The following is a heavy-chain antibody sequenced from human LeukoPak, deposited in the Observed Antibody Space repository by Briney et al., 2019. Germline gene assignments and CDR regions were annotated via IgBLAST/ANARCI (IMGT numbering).Heavy chain of an antibody. Sequence: PGRSLRLSCTASGFTFGDYSVNWVRQAREKGLEWVALLYGGTIEYGASVKGRFSISRDDSKTIAYLQMNNLKTEDTGVYYCARGLRAVGTTLDYWGQGTLVTVSS. CDR2: LYGGTI. D-gene: IGHD1-7*01. CDR3: ARGLRAVGTTLDY. V-gene: IGHV3-49*04. J-gene: IGHJ4*02. CDR1: GFTFGDYS.